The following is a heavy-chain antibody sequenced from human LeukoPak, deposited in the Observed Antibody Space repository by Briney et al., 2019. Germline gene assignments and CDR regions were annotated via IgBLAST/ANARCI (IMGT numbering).Heavy chain of an antibody. CDR1: GFTFSSYW. V-gene: IGHV3-7*01. Sequence: GGSLRLSCAASGFTFSSYWMSWVRQAPGKGLEWVANIKQDGSEKYYVDSVKGRFTISRDNAKNSLYLQMNSLRAEDTAVYYCARSRPGIAAAGTSYYYYYMDVWGKGTTVTVSS. CDR3: ARSRPGIAAAGTSYYYYYMDV. CDR2: IKQDGSEK. D-gene: IGHD6-13*01. J-gene: IGHJ6*03.